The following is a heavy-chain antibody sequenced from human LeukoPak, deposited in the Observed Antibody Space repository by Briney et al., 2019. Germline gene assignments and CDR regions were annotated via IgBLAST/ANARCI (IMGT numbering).Heavy chain of an antibody. CDR2: ISYDGSNK. D-gene: IGHD4-23*01. CDR1: GFTFSSYA. J-gene: IGHJ4*02. CDR3: ARDANYAGNSGSLDY. Sequence: GGSLRLSCAASGFTFSSYAMHWVRQAPGKGLEWVAVISYDGSNKYYADSVKGRFTISRDNAENSLYLQMNSLRAEDTAVYFCARDANYAGNSGSLDYWGQGTLVTVSS. V-gene: IGHV3-30-3*01.